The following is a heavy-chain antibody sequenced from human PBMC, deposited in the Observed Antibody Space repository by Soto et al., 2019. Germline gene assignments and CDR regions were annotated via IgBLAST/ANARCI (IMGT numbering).Heavy chain of an antibody. Sequence: PGGSLRLSCAASGFTFSSYSMNWVRQAPGRGLEWVSSISSSSSYIYYADSVKGRFTISRDNAKNSVYLQMNSRRAEDTGVYYCARAGLPAAPNRGGGRRYYYYYMDVWGKGTTVTVSS. V-gene: IGHV3-21*01. CDR1: GFTFSSYS. CDR3: ARAGLPAAPNRGGGRRYYYYYMDV. CDR2: ISSSSSYI. D-gene: IGHD2-2*01. J-gene: IGHJ6*03.